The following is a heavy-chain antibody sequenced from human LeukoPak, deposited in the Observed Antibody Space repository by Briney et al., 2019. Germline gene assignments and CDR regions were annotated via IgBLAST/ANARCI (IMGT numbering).Heavy chain of an antibody. CDR3: AKGLLRFLGASFDY. CDR1: GDSIYSSNYY. CDR2: IYHSGST. V-gene: IGHV4-39*07. D-gene: IGHD3-3*01. Sequence: SETLSLTCTVSGDSIYSSNYYWGWVRQPPGKGLEWIGYIYHSGSTYYNPSLKSRVTISVDRSKNQFSLKLSSVTAADTAVYYCAKGLLRFLGASFDYWGQGTLVTVSS. J-gene: IGHJ4*02.